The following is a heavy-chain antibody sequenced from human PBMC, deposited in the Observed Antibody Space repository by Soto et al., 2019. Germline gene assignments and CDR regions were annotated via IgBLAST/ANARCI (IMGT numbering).Heavy chain of an antibody. CDR3: ARDRAPGEMATTFDY. CDR1: GFTFSEHW. J-gene: IGHJ4*02. Sequence: GGSLRLSCAASGFTFSEHWMHWVRQTPGKGLVWVSRINRDGSITGYADSVKGRFTISRDNTKNTLFLVMNSLKVEDTAVYYCARDRAPGEMATTFDYWGQGSQVTAPQ. V-gene: IGHV3-74*01. CDR2: INRDGSIT.